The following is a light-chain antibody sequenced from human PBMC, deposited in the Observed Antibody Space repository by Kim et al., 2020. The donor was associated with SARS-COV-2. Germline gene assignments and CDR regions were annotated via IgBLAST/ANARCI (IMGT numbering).Light chain of an antibody. CDR3: AAWDDSLNGV. CDR1: NSNIGSNS. Sequence: PGQRVTISSSGRNSNIGSNSVSWYQQIPGTAPKLLIYSNNKRPSGVPDRFSGSKSGTSASLAISGLQSDDEADYYCAAWDDSLNGVFGGGTQLTVL. J-gene: IGLJ3*02. V-gene: IGLV1-44*01. CDR2: SNN.